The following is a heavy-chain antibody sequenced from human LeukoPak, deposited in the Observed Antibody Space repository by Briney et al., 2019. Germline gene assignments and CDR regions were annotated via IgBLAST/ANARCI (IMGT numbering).Heavy chain of an antibody. CDR1: GGSVSSSSYY. CDR2: VYYKGNT. CDR3: ARDDYGSGSYYFQH. J-gene: IGHJ1*01. D-gene: IGHD3-10*01. Sequence: PSETLSLTCIVSGGSVSSSSYYWGWIRQPPGRGLEWIGSVYYKGNTYYTPSLKSRVTMSVDTSKNQFSLKLTSVTAADTAVYYCARDDYGSGSYYFQHWGQGTLVTVSS. V-gene: IGHV4-39*07.